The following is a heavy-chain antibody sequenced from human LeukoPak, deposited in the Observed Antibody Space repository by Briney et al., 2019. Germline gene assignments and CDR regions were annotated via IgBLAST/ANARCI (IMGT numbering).Heavy chain of an antibody. J-gene: IGHJ4*02. Sequence: PGGSLRLSCAASGFTFSSYAMNWVRQAPGKGLEWVSVISGSGVNTYYADSVTGRFTISRDNSKDTLYLQMNSLRAEDTAVYYCAKSFGPVIAAAGTGADWGQGILVTVSP. D-gene: IGHD6-13*01. CDR1: GFTFSSYA. CDR2: ISGSGVNT. CDR3: AKSFGPVIAAAGTGAD. V-gene: IGHV3-23*01.